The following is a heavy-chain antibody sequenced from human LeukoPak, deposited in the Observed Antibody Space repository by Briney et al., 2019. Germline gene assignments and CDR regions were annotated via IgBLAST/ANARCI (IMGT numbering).Heavy chain of an antibody. J-gene: IGHJ6*02. V-gene: IGHV1-2*04. D-gene: IGHD6-6*01. CDR3: ARDESIAARPGVQYYYYYYGMDV. CDR2: INPNSGGT. Sequence: ASVKVSCKASGYTFTGYYMHWVRQAPGQGLEWMGWINPNSGGTNYAQKFQGWVTMTRDTSISTAYMELSRLRSEDTAVYYCARDESIAARPGVQYYYYYYGMDVWGQGTTVTVSS. CDR1: GYTFTGYY.